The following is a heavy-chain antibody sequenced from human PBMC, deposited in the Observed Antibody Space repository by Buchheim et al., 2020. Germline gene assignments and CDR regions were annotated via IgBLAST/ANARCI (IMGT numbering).Heavy chain of an antibody. CDR1: GGSISSGDYY. J-gene: IGHJ6*02. V-gene: IGHV4-30-4*01. Sequence: QVQLQESGPGLVKPSQTLSLACTVSGGSISSGDYYWSWIRQPPGKGLEWIGYIYYSGSTYYNPSLKSRVTISVDTSKNQFSLKLSSVTAADTAVYYCARVTGEWLRLLYYYYGMDVWGQGTT. CDR2: IYYSGST. D-gene: IGHD5-12*01. CDR3: ARVTGEWLRLLYYYYGMDV.